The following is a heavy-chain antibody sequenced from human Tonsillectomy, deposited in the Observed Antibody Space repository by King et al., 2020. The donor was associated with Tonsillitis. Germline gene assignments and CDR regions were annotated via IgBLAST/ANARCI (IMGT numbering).Heavy chain of an antibody. D-gene: IGHD3-22*01. V-gene: IGHV3-23*03. Sequence: VQLVESGGGLVQPGGSLRLSCAASGFTFSSYAMSWVRQAPGKGLEWVSVIYSGGSSTYYADSVKGRFTISRDNSKNTLYLQMNSLIAEDTAVYYCAKARESVDYYDSRGYSFYYWGQGTLVTVSS. CDR1: GFTFSSYA. CDR3: AKARESVDYYDSRGYSFYY. CDR2: IYSGGSST. J-gene: IGHJ4*02.